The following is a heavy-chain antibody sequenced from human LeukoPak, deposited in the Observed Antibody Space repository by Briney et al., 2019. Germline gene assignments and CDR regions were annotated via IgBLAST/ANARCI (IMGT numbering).Heavy chain of an antibody. V-gene: IGHV4-34*01. CDR1: GGSFSGYY. CDR2: INRSGST. J-gene: IGHJ4*02. CDR3: ARAGRGGMY. Sequence: SETLSLTCAVYGGSFSGYYWSWIRQPPGKGLEWIGEINRSGSTDYSPSLKSRVTISVDTSNNRFSLGLSSVTAADTAVYYCARAGRGGMYWGQGTLVTVSS. D-gene: IGHD2-15*01.